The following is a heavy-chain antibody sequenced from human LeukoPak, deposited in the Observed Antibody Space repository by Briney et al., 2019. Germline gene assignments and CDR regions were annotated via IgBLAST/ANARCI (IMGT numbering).Heavy chain of an antibody. V-gene: IGHV3-23*01. J-gene: IGHJ6*03. CDR1: GFTFSSYA. CDR3: AKRERYYYYMDV. D-gene: IGHD5-24*01. CDR2: ISGSGGST. Sequence: TGGSLRLFCAASGFTFSSYAMSWVRQAPGKGLEWVSAISGSGGSTYYADSVKGRFTISRDNSKNTLYLQMNSLRAEDTAVYYCAKRERYYYYMDVWGKGTTVTVSS.